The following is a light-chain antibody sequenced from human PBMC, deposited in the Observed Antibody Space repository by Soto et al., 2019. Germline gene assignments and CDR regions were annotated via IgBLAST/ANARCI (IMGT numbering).Light chain of an antibody. CDR1: QGIYNF. Sequence: DIQLTQSPSFLSASVGDRVTITCRASQGIYNFLAWYQQKPGKAPKLLIHTTSTLQSGVPSRFSGSGSGTEFTLTISSLQPEDFATYYCQHRHSYPITFGQGTRLEMK. V-gene: IGKV1-9*01. CDR3: QHRHSYPIT. J-gene: IGKJ5*01. CDR2: TTS.